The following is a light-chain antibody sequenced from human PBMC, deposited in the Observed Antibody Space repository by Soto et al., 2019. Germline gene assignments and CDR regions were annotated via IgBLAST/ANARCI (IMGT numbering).Light chain of an antibody. CDR2: GAS. CDR1: QSVSSNY. Sequence: EIVLTQSPGTLPLSPGERATLSCRASQSVSSNYLAWYLQKPGQAPRPLIYGASSRAIGIPDRFSGSGAGTDFTLTISRLESEDFAVYYCQQYGSSPLTFGQGTKVEIK. V-gene: IGKV3-20*01. J-gene: IGKJ1*01. CDR3: QQYGSSPLT.